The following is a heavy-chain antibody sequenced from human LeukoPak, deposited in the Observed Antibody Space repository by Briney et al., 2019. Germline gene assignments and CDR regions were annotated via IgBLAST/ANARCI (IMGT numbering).Heavy chain of an antibody. J-gene: IGHJ3*02. D-gene: IGHD6-13*01. CDR2: INHSGST. CDR1: GGSFSGCY. CDR3: AREGIAAAGSPENAFDI. V-gene: IGHV4-34*01. Sequence: SETLSLTCAVYGGSFSGCYWSWIRQPPGKGLEWIGEINHSGSTNYNPSLKSRVTISVDTSKNQFSLKLSSVTAADTAMYYCAREGIAAAGSPENAFDIWGQGTMVTVSS.